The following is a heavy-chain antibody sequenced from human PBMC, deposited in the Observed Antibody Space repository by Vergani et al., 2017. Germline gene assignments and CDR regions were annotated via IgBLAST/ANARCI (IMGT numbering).Heavy chain of an antibody. V-gene: IGHV4-34*01. CDR1: GGSFSGYY. D-gene: IGHD3-22*01. CDR3: ARGKIYDSSGYYFDY. Sequence: QVQLQQWGAGLLKPSETLYLTCAVYGGSFSGYYWRWIRQPPGKGMEWSGEINHSGSTNYNPSLKSRVTISVDTSKNQFSLKLSSVTAADTAVYYCARGKIYDSSGYYFDYWGQGTLVTVSS. CDR2: INHSGST. J-gene: IGHJ4*02.